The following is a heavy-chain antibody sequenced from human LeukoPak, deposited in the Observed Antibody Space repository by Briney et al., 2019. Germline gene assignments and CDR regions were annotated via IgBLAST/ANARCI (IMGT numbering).Heavy chain of an antibody. V-gene: IGHV3-23*01. CDR2: ISGGGGST. CDR1: GFTFSSYA. J-gene: IGHJ4*02. CDR3: AKDDHYGDYLGLFDY. Sequence: GGSLRLSCAASGFTFSSYAMSWVRQAPGKGLEWVSAISGGGGSTYYADSVKGRFTISRDNSKNTLYLQMNSLRAEDTAVYYCAKDDHYGDYLGLFDYWGQGTLVTVSS. D-gene: IGHD4-17*01.